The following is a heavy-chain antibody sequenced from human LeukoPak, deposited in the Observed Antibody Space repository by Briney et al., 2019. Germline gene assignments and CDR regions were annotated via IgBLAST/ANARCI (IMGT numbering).Heavy chain of an antibody. Sequence: PSETLSLTCTVSGGSISSYYWSWIRQYPGKGLEWIGHIYYSGSTYYNPSLKSRLIMSLDTSDNQFSLKLTSVTAADTAVYYCARYSGSASHFDYWGQGTLVTVSS. CDR1: GGSISSYY. CDR2: IYYSGST. D-gene: IGHD3-10*01. J-gene: IGHJ4*02. CDR3: ARYSGSASHFDY. V-gene: IGHV4-59*06.